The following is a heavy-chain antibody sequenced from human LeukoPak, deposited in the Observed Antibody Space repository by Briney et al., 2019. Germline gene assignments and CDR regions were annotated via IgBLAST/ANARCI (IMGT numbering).Heavy chain of an antibody. D-gene: IGHD3-10*01. Sequence: PGGSLRLSCAASGFTFSSYAMSWVRQAPGKGLEWVSAISGSGGSTYYADSVKGRFTISRDNSKNTLYLQMNSLRAEDTAVYYSAKAETRWFGELLSFDYWGQGTLVTVSS. CDR3: AKAETRWFGELLSFDY. J-gene: IGHJ4*02. V-gene: IGHV3-23*01. CDR1: GFTFSSYA. CDR2: ISGSGGST.